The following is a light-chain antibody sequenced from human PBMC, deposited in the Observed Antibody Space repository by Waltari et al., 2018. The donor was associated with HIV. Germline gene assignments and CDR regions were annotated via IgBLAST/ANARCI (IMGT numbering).Light chain of an antibody. V-gene: IGKV2-28*01. CDR3: MQALQAPFT. J-gene: IGKJ3*01. CDR1: QSLLHSNGYTY. Sequence: DIVMTQSPLSLPVTPGEPASISCRSSQSLLHSNGYTYLDWYLQKPGQSPQLLIYLGSNRASGVPDRFSGSGSGTYFTLKISRVEAEDVGVYYCMQALQAPFTFGPGTKVAIK. CDR2: LGS.